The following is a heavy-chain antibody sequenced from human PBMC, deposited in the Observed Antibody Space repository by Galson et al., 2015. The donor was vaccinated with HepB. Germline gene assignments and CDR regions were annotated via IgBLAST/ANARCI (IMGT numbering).Heavy chain of an antibody. V-gene: IGHV3-30-3*01. CDR1: GFTFSSYA. Sequence: SLRLSCAASGFTFSSYAMHWVRQAPGKGLEWVAVISYDGSNKYYADSVKGRFTISRDNSKNTLYLQMNSLRAEDTAVYYCARVRAWDGGNSLDYWGQGTLVTVSS. CDR2: ISYDGSNK. D-gene: IGHD4-23*01. CDR3: ARVRAWDGGNSLDY. J-gene: IGHJ4*02.